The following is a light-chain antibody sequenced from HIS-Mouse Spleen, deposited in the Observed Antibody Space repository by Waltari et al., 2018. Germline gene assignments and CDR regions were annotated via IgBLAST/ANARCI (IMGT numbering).Light chain of an antibody. J-gene: IGLJ3*02. CDR2: EGS. CDR3: CSYAGSSTWV. CDR1: SSDVGRYNL. Sequence: QSALTQPASVSGSPGQSITISCTGTSSDVGRYNLVSWYQKHPGTAPKLMIYEGSKRPSGVSNRFSGSKSGNTASLTISGLQAEDEADYYCCSYAGSSTWVFGGGTKLTVL. V-gene: IGLV2-23*01.